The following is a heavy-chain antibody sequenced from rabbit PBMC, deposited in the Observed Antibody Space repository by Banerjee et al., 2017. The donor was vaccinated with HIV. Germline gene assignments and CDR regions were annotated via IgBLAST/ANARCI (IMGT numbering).Heavy chain of an antibody. J-gene: IGHJ4*01. D-gene: IGHD4-1*01. CDR2: IHTSSGST. V-gene: IGHV1S45*01. Sequence: QEQLEESGGGLVKPGGTLTLTCRASGFDFSSNAMCWVRQAPGKGLEWIGCIHTSSGSTWYASWAKGRFTISKTSSTTVTLQMTSLTAADTASYFCARDLAGVIGWNFNLWGPGTLVTVS. CDR3: ARDLAGVIGWNFNL. CDR1: GFDFSSNA.